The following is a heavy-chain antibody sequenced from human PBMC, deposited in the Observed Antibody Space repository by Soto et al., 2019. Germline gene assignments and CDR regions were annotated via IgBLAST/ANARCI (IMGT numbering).Heavy chain of an antibody. J-gene: IGHJ6*02. D-gene: IGHD5-18*01. CDR1: GFTFSSYS. Sequence: SGGSLRLSCAASGFTFSSYSMNWVRQAPGKGLEWVSSISSSSSYIYYADSVKGRFTISRDNAKNTLYLQMNSLRAEDTAVYYCARDRRGYSYGGDYYYYGMDVWGQGTTVTVSS. CDR2: ISSSSSYI. CDR3: ARDRRGYSYGGDYYYYGMDV. V-gene: IGHV3-21*01.